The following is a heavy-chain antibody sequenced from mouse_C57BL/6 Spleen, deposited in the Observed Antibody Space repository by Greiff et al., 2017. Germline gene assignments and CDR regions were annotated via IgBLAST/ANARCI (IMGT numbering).Heavy chain of an antibody. CDR2: IDPSDSYT. D-gene: IGHD1-1*01. Sequence: QVQLQQPGAELVMPGASVKLSCKASGYTFTSYWMHWVKQRPGQGLEWIGEIDPSDSYTNYNQKFKGKSTLTVDKSSSTAYMQLSSLTSEDSAVFYCARREVTTDAMDYWGQGTSVTVSS. V-gene: IGHV1-69*01. J-gene: IGHJ4*01. CDR1: GYTFTSYW. CDR3: ARREVTTDAMDY.